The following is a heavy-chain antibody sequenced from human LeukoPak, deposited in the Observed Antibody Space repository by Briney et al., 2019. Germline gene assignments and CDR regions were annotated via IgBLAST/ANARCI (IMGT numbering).Heavy chain of an antibody. Sequence: GESLKISCKGSGFTFSSYAMSWVRQAPGKGLEWVSTLTFSGGSTYYADSVKGRFTISRDNSKNTLYLQMNSLRAEDTAVYYCAKGRTEYAYTSDALDVWGHGTMITVSS. CDR2: LTFSGGST. J-gene: IGHJ3*01. D-gene: IGHD2-2*02. CDR1: GFTFSSYA. V-gene: IGHV3-23*01. CDR3: AKGRTEYAYTSDALDV.